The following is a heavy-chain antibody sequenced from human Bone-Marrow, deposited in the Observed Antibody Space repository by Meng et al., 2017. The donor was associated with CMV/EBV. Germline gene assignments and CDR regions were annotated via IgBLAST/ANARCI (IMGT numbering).Heavy chain of an antibody. Sequence: GESLKISCAASGFTFSSYWMSWVRQAPGKGLEWVANIKQDGSEKYYVDSVKGRFTISRDNAKNSLYLQMNSLRAEDTAVYYCARAATYYDFWSGPLRRHYFDYWGQGTLVTVYS. V-gene: IGHV3-7*01. CDR1: GFTFSSYW. J-gene: IGHJ4*02. D-gene: IGHD3-3*01. CDR3: ARAATYYDFWSGPLRRHYFDY. CDR2: IKQDGSEK.